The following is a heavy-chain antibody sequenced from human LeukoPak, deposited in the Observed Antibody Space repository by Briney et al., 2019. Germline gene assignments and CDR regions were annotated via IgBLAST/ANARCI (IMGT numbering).Heavy chain of an antibody. J-gene: IGHJ4*02. CDR1: GFSFGKYW. Sequence: PGGSLRLSCVASGFSFGKYWMSWVRQAPEKGLEWVANIKLDGSEKNYVDSVKGRFTISRDNTKNSLYLQMNSLRAEDTAVFYCARDQYDTWSRRGNFDSWGQGTLVIVSS. D-gene: IGHD3/OR15-3a*01. CDR3: ARDQYDTWSRRGNFDS. V-gene: IGHV3-7*03. CDR2: IKLDGSEK.